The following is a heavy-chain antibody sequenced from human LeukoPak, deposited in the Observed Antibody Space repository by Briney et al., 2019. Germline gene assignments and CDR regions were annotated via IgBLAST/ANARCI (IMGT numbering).Heavy chain of an antibody. Sequence: PGGSLRLSCAASGFTFSSYVMSWVRQAPGKGLEWVSAISGSGGSTYYADSVKGRFTISRDNSKNTLYLQMNSLRAEDTAVYYCAKHTGLSSSSAFDYWGQGTLVTVSS. CDR3: AKHTGLSSSSAFDY. V-gene: IGHV3-23*01. CDR2: ISGSGGST. J-gene: IGHJ4*02. D-gene: IGHD6-6*01. CDR1: GFTFSSYV.